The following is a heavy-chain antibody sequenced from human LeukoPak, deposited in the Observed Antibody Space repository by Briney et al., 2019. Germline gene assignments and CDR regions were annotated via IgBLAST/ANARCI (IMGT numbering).Heavy chain of an antibody. Sequence: ASVKVSCKASGYTFTSYGISWVRQAPGQGLEWMGWISAYNGNTNYAQKLQGRVTMTTDTSTSTAYMELRSLRSDDTAVYYCARDPPVLLWFWELSGDYWGQGTLVTVSS. D-gene: IGHD3-10*01. CDR3: ARDPPVLLWFWELSGDY. J-gene: IGHJ4*02. CDR1: GYTFTSYG. CDR2: ISAYNGNT. V-gene: IGHV1-18*01.